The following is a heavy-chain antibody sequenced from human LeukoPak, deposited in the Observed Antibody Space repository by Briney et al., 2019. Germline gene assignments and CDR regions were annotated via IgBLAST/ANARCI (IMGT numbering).Heavy chain of an antibody. CDR1: GFTFSSYA. Sequence: GGSLRLSCAASGFTFSSYAMHWVRQAPGKGLEWVAVISYDGSNKYYADSAKGRFTISRDNSKNTLYLQMNSLRAEDTAVYYCARSRPMITFGGLFFDYWGQGTLVTVSS. CDR3: ARSRPMITFGGLFFDY. D-gene: IGHD3-16*01. CDR2: ISYDGSNK. J-gene: IGHJ4*02. V-gene: IGHV3-30*04.